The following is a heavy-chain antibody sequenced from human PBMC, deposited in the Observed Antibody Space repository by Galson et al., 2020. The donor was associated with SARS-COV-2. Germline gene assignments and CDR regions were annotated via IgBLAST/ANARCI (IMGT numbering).Heavy chain of an antibody. CDR3: ARLTGDTTFATYDHSFDI. D-gene: IGHD3-22*01. V-gene: IGHV5-51*01. CDR2: IYPGDSDT. CDR1: GYTFAGYW. Sequence: GESLKIPCEGVGYTFAGYWIGWVRQMPGKGLECMGIIYPGDSDTTYRPSFQAQVTISADKSTAYLHWGSLKASDTAMYYCARLTGDTTFATYDHSFDIWGQGTMVTVSS. J-gene: IGHJ3*02.